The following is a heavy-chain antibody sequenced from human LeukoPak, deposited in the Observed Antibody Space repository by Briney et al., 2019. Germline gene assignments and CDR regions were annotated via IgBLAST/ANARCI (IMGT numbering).Heavy chain of an antibody. Sequence: ASVKVSCKASGYTFTSYGISWVRQAPGQGLEWMGWINPYNGNTKYPQKFQGRVTMTTDTSTSTAFMELRSLTSDDTAVYYCARVPPLVAITKDFDYWGHGTLVTVSS. J-gene: IGHJ4*01. CDR2: INPYNGNT. V-gene: IGHV1-18*01. D-gene: IGHD5-12*01. CDR1: GYTFTSYG. CDR3: ARVPPLVAITKDFDY.